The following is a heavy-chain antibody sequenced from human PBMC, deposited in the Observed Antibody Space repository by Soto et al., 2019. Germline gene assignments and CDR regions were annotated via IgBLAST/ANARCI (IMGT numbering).Heavy chain of an antibody. D-gene: IGHD3-22*01. CDR3: ATYSLFDATRGYYDSSGPANYSYGMDV. CDR1: GGSISSYD. Sequence: PSETLSLTGTVSGGSISSYDWSWIRQPAWKGLEWLGRIYTSGITNYNPSLKSRVTMSVDTSKNQFSLKLSSVTAADTAVYYCATYSLFDATRGYYDSSGPANYSYGMDVCGQGTTVPVSS. J-gene: IGHJ6*02. CDR2: IYTSGIT. V-gene: IGHV4-4*07.